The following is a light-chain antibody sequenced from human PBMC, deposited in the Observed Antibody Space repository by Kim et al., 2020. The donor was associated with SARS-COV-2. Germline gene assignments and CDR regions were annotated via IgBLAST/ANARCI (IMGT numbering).Light chain of an antibody. J-gene: IGKJ4*01. CDR3: QQHHSFPLT. CDR1: QGINSN. Sequence: ASVEDTVTITCRASQGINSNLDWYQQRPGKAPNLLIYSAFTLHSGVPSRFSGSGSGTEFTLTITSLQPEDFATYHCQQHHSFPLTFGGGTKVDIK. CDR2: SAF. V-gene: IGKV1-9*01.